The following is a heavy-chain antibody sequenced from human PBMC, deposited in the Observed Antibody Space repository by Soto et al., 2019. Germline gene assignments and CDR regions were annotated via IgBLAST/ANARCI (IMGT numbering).Heavy chain of an antibody. Sequence: EVQLVESGGGLVQPGGSLRLSCATSGFDFSNTWIHWVRQVPGQGLVWVSRINSDGSSIIYADSVKGRFTLSRDNAKNTVHLQMSSLRVEDTAVYYCVKDWYHTIDSWGQGIPVIVSS. CDR3: VKDWYHTIDS. CDR1: GFDFSNTW. J-gene: IGHJ4*02. D-gene: IGHD1-20*01. CDR2: INSDGSSI. V-gene: IGHV3-74*01.